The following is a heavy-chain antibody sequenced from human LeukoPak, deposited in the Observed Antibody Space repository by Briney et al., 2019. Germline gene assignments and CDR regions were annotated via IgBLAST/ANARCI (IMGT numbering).Heavy chain of an antibody. V-gene: IGHV3-23*01. CDR1: GFIFNKHA. CDR2: LSGSGSST. CDR3: AKGAATGRSCSDY. Sequence: AGGSLRLSCVASGFIFNKHAMSWVRQAPGKGLEWVSGLSGSGSSTDYADSVKGRFTVSRDNSKNTLYLQMISLRAEDTAVYYCAKGAATGRSCSDYWGQGTLVTVSS. D-gene: IGHD6-13*01. J-gene: IGHJ4*02.